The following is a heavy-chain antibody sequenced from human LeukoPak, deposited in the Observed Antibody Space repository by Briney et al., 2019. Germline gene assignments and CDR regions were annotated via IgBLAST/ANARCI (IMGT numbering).Heavy chain of an antibody. D-gene: IGHD4-17*01. J-gene: IGHJ4*02. Sequence: GGSLRLPCAASGFTFSSYAMSWVRQAPGKGLEWVSAISGSGGSTYYADSVKGRFTISRDNSKNTLYLQMNSLRAEDTAVYYCASDNYGDYYFDYWGQGTLVTVSS. CDR1: GFTFSSYA. V-gene: IGHV3-23*01. CDR3: ASDNYGDYYFDY. CDR2: ISGSGGST.